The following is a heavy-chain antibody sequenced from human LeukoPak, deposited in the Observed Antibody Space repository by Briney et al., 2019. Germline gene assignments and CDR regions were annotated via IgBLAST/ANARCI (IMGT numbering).Heavy chain of an antibody. CDR3: ARGSSWSYYYYYGMDV. CDR1: GGSISSGGYY. Sequence: PSQTLSLTCTVSGGSISSGGYYWSWIRQHPGKGPEWLGYIYYSGSTYYNPSLKSRVTISVDTSKNQFSLKLSSVTAADTAVYYCARGSSWSYYYYYGMDVWGQGTTVTVSS. D-gene: IGHD6-13*01. J-gene: IGHJ6*02. CDR2: IYYSGST. V-gene: IGHV4-31*03.